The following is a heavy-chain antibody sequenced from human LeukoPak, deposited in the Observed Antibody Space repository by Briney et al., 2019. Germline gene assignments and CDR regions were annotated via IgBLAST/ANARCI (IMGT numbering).Heavy chain of an antibody. Sequence: PGRSLRLSCAASGFIFNDYAMHWVRQAPGKGLEWVAVISYDGSNKYYADSVKGRFTISRDNSKNTLYLQMNSLRAEDTAVYYCARAATGLGVVGFDYWGQGTLVTVSS. CDR3: ARAATGLGVVGFDY. V-gene: IGHV3-30-3*01. CDR2: ISYDGSNK. CDR1: GFIFNDYA. J-gene: IGHJ4*02.